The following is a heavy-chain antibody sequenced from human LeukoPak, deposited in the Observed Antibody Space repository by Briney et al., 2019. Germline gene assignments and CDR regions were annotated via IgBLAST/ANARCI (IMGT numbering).Heavy chain of an antibody. V-gene: IGHV3-21*01. CDR2: ISSSSSYI. CDR3: ARDPPYSSSWFDH. D-gene: IGHD3-22*01. Sequence: GGSLRLSCAASGFTFSSYSMNWVRQAPGKGLEWVSSISSSSSYIYYADSVKGRFTISRDNAKNSVYLQMNSLRAEDTAVYYCARDPPYSSSWFDHWGQGSLVTVSS. CDR1: GFTFSSYS. J-gene: IGHJ5*02.